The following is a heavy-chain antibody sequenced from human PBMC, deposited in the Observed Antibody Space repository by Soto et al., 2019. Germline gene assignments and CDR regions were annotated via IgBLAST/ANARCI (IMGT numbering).Heavy chain of an antibody. V-gene: IGHV3-23*01. Sequence: GGSLRLSCAASGFTFSSYAMSWVRQAPGKGLEWVSAISGSGGSTYYADSVKGRFTISRDNSKNTLYLQMNSLRAEDTAVYYCAKAQDYDILTGYYSYGYYFDYWGQGTLVTVSS. CDR1: GFTFSSYA. CDR3: AKAQDYDILTGYYSYGYYFDY. J-gene: IGHJ4*02. D-gene: IGHD3-9*01. CDR2: ISGSGGST.